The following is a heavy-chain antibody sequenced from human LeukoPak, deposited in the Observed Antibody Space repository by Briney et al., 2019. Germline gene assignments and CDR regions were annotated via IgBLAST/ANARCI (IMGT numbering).Heavy chain of an antibody. V-gene: IGHV3-33*01. D-gene: IGHD3-22*01. J-gene: IGHJ4*02. CDR3: ARADNPLYGNDSSGSEFDY. CDR2: IWYDGSNK. CDR1: GFTFSSYG. Sequence: GGSLRLSCAASGFTFSSYGMHWVRQAPGKGLEWVAVIWYDGSNKYYADSVKGRFTISRDNSKNTLYLQMNRLRAEDTAVYYCARADNPLYGNDSSGSEFDYWGQGTLVTVSS.